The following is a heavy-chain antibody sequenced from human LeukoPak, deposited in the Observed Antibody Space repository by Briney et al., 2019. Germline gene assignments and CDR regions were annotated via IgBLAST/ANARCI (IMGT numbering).Heavy chain of an antibody. J-gene: IGHJ3*02. CDR3: ARLTYYDFWSGYNYAFDI. D-gene: IGHD3-3*01. CDR2: INPSSGGT. V-gene: IGHV1-2*02. CDR1: GYTFTGYY. Sequence: ASMKVSCKASGYTFTGYYMHWVRQAPGQGLEWMGWINPSSGGTNYAQRFQGRVTMTRDTSISTAYMELSRLRSDDTAVYYCARLTYYDFWSGYNYAFDIWGQGTMVTVSS.